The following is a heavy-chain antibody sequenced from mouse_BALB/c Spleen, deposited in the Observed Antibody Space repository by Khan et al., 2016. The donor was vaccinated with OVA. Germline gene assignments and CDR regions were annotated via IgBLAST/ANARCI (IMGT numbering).Heavy chain of an antibody. CDR3: ASGDEFVAY. CDR2: VNPNNGDT. V-gene: IGHV1-26*01. Sequence: MQLEVSGPDLVKPGASVKISCKASGYSFTVYYMTWVKQSPGKIPEWIGRVNPNNGDTNYNQNFKVKSIFTVDKSSNTAYMELRSLTSEDSAVFYCASGDEFVAYWGQGTMVTVSA. J-gene: IGHJ3*01. CDR1: GYSFTVYY.